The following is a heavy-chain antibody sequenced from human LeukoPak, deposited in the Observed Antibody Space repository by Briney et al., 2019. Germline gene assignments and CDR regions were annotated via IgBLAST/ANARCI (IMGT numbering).Heavy chain of an antibody. Sequence: PSETLSLTCTVSGGSISSSSYYWGWIRQPPGKGLEWIGSIYYSGSTYYNPSLKSRVTISVDTSQNQFSLKLSSVTAADTAVYSCASHMLSGWYVPSGYWGQGTLVTVSS. V-gene: IGHV4-39*01. CDR3: ASHMLSGWYVPSGY. D-gene: IGHD6-19*01. CDR1: GGSISSSSYY. J-gene: IGHJ4*02. CDR2: IYYSGST.